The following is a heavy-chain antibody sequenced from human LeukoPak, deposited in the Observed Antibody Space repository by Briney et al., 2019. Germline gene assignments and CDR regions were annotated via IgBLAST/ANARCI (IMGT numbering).Heavy chain of an antibody. CDR2: INPNSGGT. J-gene: IGHJ3*02. CDR1: GYTFTGYY. V-gene: IGHV1-2*02. Sequence: ASVKVSCKASGYTFTGYYMHWVRQAPGQGLEWMGWINPNSGGTNYAQKFQGRVTMTRDTSISTAYMELSRLRADDTAVYYCAREENSSGWYACAFDIWGQGKMVTVSP. D-gene: IGHD6-19*01. CDR3: AREENSSGWYACAFDI.